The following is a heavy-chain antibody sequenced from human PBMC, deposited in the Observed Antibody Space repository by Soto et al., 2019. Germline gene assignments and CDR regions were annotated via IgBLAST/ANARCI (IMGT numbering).Heavy chain of an antibody. CDR3: ARLGATMMDSWFDH. Sequence: QVRLQESGPGLVKPSETLSLTCTVSGASISSHYWSWIRQPPGKGLEWIGYMYYRGTTNYNPSLRGRATXXIXTXISQFSLKLTSGTAADTAVYYCARLGATMMDSWFDHWGQGTQVTVSS. V-gene: IGHV4-59*11. D-gene: IGHD1-26*01. CDR1: GASISSHY. J-gene: IGHJ5*02. CDR2: MYYRGTT.